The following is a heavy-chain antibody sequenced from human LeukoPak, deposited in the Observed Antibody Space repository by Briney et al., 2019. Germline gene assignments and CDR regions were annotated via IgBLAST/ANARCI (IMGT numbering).Heavy chain of an antibody. Sequence: SETLSPTCTVSGGSISSGSYYWSWIRQPAGKGLEWIGRIYTSGSTNYNPSLKSRVTISVDTSKNQFSLKLSSVTAADTAVYYCARDQKRSGSWRGGSGYYYMDVWGKGTTVTVSS. CDR3: ARDQKRSGSWRGGSGYYYMDV. CDR2: IYTSGST. CDR1: GGSISSGSYY. V-gene: IGHV4-61*02. J-gene: IGHJ6*03. D-gene: IGHD1-26*01.